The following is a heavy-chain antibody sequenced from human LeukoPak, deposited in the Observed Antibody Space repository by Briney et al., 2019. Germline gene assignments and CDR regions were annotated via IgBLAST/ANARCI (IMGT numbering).Heavy chain of an antibody. CDR3: ARQGYDILTGYIDAFDI. D-gene: IGHD3-9*01. CDR2: IYYSGST. J-gene: IGHJ3*02. V-gene: IGHV4-39*01. Sequence: SETLSLTCTVSGVSISSRSHYWCWIRQPPGKGLEWLGSIYYSGSTSYNPSLKRRVTISVDTSKNQFSLKLSAVTAADTAIYYCARQGYDILTGYIDAFDIWGQGTMVTVSS. CDR1: GVSISSRSHY.